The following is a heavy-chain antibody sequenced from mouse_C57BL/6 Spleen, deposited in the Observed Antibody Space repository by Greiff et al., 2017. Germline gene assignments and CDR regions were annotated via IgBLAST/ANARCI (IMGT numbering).Heavy chain of an antibody. Sequence: EVMLVESGEGLVKPGGSLKLSCAASGFTFSSYAMSWVRQTPEKRLEWVAYISSGGDYIYYADTVKGRFTISRDNARNTLYLQMSSLKSEDTAMYYCTRHDGYYSFDYWGQGTTLTVSS. CDR2: ISSGGDYI. CDR1: GFTFSSYA. V-gene: IGHV5-9-1*02. CDR3: TRHDGYYSFDY. J-gene: IGHJ2*01. D-gene: IGHD2-3*01.